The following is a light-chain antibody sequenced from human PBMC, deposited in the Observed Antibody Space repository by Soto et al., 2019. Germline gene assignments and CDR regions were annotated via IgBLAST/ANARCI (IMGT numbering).Light chain of an antibody. V-gene: IGKV1-27*01. Sequence: IQMTQSPSSLSASVGDSVTITCRASQGISTYLAWYQHKPGKVPRALIYEASTLQPGVPSRFSGSGSGTHFTLTISSLQPEDVAPYYCQKYNTAPCTFGQGTKVDIK. CDR3: QKYNTAPCT. CDR1: QGISTY. J-gene: IGKJ1*01. CDR2: EAS.